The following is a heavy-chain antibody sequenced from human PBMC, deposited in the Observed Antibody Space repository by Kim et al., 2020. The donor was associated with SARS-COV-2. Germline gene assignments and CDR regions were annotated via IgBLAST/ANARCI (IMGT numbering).Heavy chain of an antibody. CDR2: ISGGVSST. Sequence: GGSLRLSCVASGFTFNTYAMHWVRQAPGQGLEWVSLISGGVSSTYYSDSVKGRFTVPRDNSKNTVYLQMNSLRAEDPAVYFCAKSRDGSGSYPAPPDYWGQGTLVTVSS. V-gene: IGHV3-23*01. CDR1: GFTFNTYA. D-gene: IGHD3-22*01. CDR3: AKSRDGSGSYPAPPDY. J-gene: IGHJ4*02.